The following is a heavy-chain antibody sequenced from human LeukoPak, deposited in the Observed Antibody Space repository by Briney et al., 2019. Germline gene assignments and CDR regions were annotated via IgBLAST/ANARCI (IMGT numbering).Heavy chain of an antibody. V-gene: IGHV3-53*01. J-gene: IGHJ4*02. CDR3: ARSNY. CDR1: GFTDRNNY. Sequence: GGSLSLSFPSSGFTDRNNYMSSVRQAPGKELAWVSVIYSGGSSYYAGSVKGRFTFSRDNSKNTLYLQMNSLRAEDTVVYYCARSNYWGQGTLVTVSS. CDR2: IYSGGSS.